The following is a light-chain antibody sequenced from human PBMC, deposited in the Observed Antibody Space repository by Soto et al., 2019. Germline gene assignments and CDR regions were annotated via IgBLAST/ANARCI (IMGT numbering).Light chain of an antibody. CDR3: QQYGSSPPWT. V-gene: IGKV3-20*01. Sequence: EIVLTQSPGTLSLSRGERATLSCRASQSVSSSYLAWYQQKPGQAPRLLIYDASNRATGIPARFSGSGSGTDFTLTISRLEPEDFAVYYCQQYGSSPPWTFGQGTKVDIK. CDR1: QSVSSSY. J-gene: IGKJ1*01. CDR2: DAS.